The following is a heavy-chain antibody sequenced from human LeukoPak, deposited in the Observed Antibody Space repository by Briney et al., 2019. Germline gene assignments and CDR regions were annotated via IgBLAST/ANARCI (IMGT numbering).Heavy chain of an antibody. J-gene: IGHJ6*02. CDR1: GGSISSYY. Sequence: SETLSLTCTVSGGSISSYYWSWIRQPPGKGLEWIGYIYYSGSTNYNPSLKSRVIISVDTSKNQFSLKLSSVTAADTAVHYCARVRTYYDAYGMDVWGQGTTVTVSS. CDR2: IYYSGST. CDR3: ARVRTYYDAYGMDV. V-gene: IGHV4-59*01. D-gene: IGHD3-3*01.